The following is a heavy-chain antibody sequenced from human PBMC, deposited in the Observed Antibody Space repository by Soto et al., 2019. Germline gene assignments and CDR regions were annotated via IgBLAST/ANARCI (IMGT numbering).Heavy chain of an antibody. D-gene: IGHD4-17*01. CDR1: GFTFSSYS. CDR3: ARDFPTVTTKVDYYYMDV. J-gene: IGHJ6*03. CDR2: ISSSSSTI. Sequence: GGSLRLSCAASGFTFSSYSMNWVRQAPGKGLEWVSYISSSSSTIYYADSVKGRFTISRDNAKNSLYLQMNSLRAEDTAVYYCARDFPTVTTKVDYYYMDVWGKGTTVTVSS. V-gene: IGHV3-48*01.